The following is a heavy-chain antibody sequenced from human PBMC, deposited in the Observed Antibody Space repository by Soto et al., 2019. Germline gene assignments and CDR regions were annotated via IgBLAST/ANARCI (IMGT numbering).Heavy chain of an antibody. CDR2: ISGSGGST. CDR1: GFTFSSYA. J-gene: IGHJ1*01. Sequence: PVGSVRLSCAASGFTFSSYAMSWVRQAPGKGLEWVSAISGSGGSTYYADSVKGRFTISRDNSKNTLYLQMNSLRAEDTAVYYCAKDQDSSGYPGCFQHWGQGTLVTVSS. V-gene: IGHV3-23*01. CDR3: AKDQDSSGYPGCFQH. D-gene: IGHD3-22*01.